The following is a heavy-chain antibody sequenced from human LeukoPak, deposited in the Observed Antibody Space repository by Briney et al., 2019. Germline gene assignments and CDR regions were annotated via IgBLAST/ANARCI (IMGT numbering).Heavy chain of an antibody. D-gene: IGHD3-3*01. V-gene: IGHV3-21*01. Sequence: GGSLRLSCAASGFTFSSYSMNWVRQAPGKGLGWVSSISGSSSYIYYADSVKGRFTISRDNAKNSLYLQMNSLRAEDTAVYYCARDEATIFGVVIIKGVDDAFDIWGQGTMVTVSS. CDR3: ARDEATIFGVVIIKGVDDAFDI. J-gene: IGHJ3*02. CDR2: ISGSSSYI. CDR1: GFTFSSYS.